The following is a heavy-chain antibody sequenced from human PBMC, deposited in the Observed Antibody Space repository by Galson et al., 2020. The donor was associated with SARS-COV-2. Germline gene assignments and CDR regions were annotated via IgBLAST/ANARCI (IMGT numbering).Heavy chain of an antibody. CDR2: IRSKAYGGTT. CDR1: GFTFGDYA. CDR3: TRAGGGQWLVRWFDP. J-gene: IGHJ5*02. V-gene: IGHV3-49*03. D-gene: IGHD6-19*01. Sequence: GESLKISCTASGFTFGDYAISWFRQAPGKGLEWVGFIRSKAYGGTTEYAASVKGRFTISRDDSKSIAYLQMNSLKTEDTAVYYCTRAGGGQWLVRWFDPWGQGTLVTVSS.